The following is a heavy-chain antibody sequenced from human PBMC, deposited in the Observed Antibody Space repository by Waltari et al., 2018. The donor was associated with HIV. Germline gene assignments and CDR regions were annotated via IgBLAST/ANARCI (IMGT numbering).Heavy chain of an antibody. CDR1: GLPFSDAW. J-gene: IGHJ4*02. CDR3: TTDYWVVTAY. CDR2: IKISTDGGTI. Sequence: EVQLVESGGGLVKPGGSLRLSCAASGLPFSDAWMNWVRQAPGKELEWVGRIKISTDGGTIDYAAPVKGRFTISRDDSKNTLYLQMNSLKTEDTAVYFCTTDYWVVTAYWGQGTLVTVSS. D-gene: IGHD2-21*02. V-gene: IGHV3-15*01.